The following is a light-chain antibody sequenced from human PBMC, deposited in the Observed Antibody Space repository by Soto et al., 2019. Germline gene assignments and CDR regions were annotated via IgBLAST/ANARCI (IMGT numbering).Light chain of an antibody. CDR2: DVS. CDR3: CSYAGSSTVV. Sequence: QSALTQPASVSGSPGQSITISCTGTSSDVGSYNLVSWYQHHPGKAPKLMIYDVSKRPSGVSNRFSGSKSGNTASLTISGLEAEDEADYYCCSYAGSSTVVFGGGTKVTVL. CDR1: SSDVGSYNL. V-gene: IGLV2-23*02. J-gene: IGLJ3*02.